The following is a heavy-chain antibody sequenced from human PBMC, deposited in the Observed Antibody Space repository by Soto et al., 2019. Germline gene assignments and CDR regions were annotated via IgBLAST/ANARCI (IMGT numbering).Heavy chain of an antibody. CDR2: IYSGGST. Sequence: PGGSLRLSCAASVFTFSSYAMHWLRQAPGKGLEWVSVIYSGGSTYYADSVKGRFTISRDNSKNTLYLQMNSLRAEDTAVYYCAKDQAYDSSGYTDYWGQGTLVTVSS. CDR1: VFTFSSYA. V-gene: IGHV3-23*03. CDR3: AKDQAYDSSGYTDY. D-gene: IGHD3-22*01. J-gene: IGHJ4*02.